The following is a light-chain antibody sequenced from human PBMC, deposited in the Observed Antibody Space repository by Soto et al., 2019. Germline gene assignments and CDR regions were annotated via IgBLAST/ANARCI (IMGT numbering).Light chain of an antibody. J-gene: IGLJ1*01. V-gene: IGLV2-14*01. CDR2: MVS. Sequence: QSALTQPASVSGSPGQSITISCTGTSSDVGNYNYVSWYQQYPGRVPKLLIYMVSNRPSGVSNRFSGSKSGNTASLTISGLQEEDEADYFCTSPTPGSLYVFGTGTKVTVL. CDR3: TSPTPGSLYV. CDR1: SSDVGNYNY.